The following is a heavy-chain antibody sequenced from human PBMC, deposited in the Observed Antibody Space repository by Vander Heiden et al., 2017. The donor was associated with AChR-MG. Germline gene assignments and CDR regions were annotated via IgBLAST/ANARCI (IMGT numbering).Heavy chain of an antibody. CDR1: RFSFSSHR. CDR2: ISYDGTNI. CDR3: AKETTRGYSFGGGLDY. Sequence: QVQRVVLGGGVVRLWRYLRPPCAAPRFSFSSHRLHWVRQAPGKGLEWVAVISYDGTNIFYADSVKGRFTISRDNSKNTLYLQIRSLTIDDTAVYYCAKETTRGYSFGGGLDYWGQGTLVTVSS. V-gene: IGHV3-30*18. J-gene: IGHJ4*02. D-gene: IGHD5-18*01.